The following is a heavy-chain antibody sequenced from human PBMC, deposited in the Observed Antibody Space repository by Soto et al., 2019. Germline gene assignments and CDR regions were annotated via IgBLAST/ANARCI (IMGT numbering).Heavy chain of an antibody. V-gene: IGHV3-23*01. J-gene: IGHJ4*02. CDR2: ISGRGDNT. CDR3: AISRYSSSWYYFDY. Sequence: GGSLRLSCAASGFTFSSYAMSWVRQAPGKGLEWVSAISGRGDNTYYADSVKGRFTISRDNSKNTMYLQMNSLRAEDTAAYYCAISRYSSSWYYFDYWGQGTLVTVSS. D-gene: IGHD6-13*01. CDR1: GFTFSSYA.